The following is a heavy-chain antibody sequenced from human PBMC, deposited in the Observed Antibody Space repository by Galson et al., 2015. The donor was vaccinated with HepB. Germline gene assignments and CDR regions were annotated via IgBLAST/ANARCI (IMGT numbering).Heavy chain of an antibody. CDR1: GFTFSSYG. V-gene: IGHV3-30*18. Sequence: SLRLSCAASGFTFSSYGMHWVRQAPGKGLEWVAVISYDGSNKYYADSVKGRFTISRDNSKNTLYLQMNSLRAEDTAVYYCAKDSRDYGGNSGSFGYYYYYYMDVWGKGTTVTVSS. CDR3: AKDSRDYGGNSGSFGYYYYYYMDV. CDR2: ISYDGSNK. D-gene: IGHD4-23*01. J-gene: IGHJ6*03.